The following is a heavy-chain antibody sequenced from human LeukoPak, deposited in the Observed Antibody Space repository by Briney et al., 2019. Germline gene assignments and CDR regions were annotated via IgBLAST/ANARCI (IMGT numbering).Heavy chain of an antibody. D-gene: IGHD4-23*01. Sequence: ASVKVSCKASGYTFTGYYMHWVRQAPGQGLEWMGWINPNSGGTNYAQKFQGRVTMTRDTSTSTVYMELSSLRSEDTAMYYCARIMTTMVTGDYWGQGTLVTVSS. CDR2: INPNSGGT. CDR1: GYTFTGYY. CDR3: ARIMTTMVTGDY. V-gene: IGHV1-2*02. J-gene: IGHJ4*02.